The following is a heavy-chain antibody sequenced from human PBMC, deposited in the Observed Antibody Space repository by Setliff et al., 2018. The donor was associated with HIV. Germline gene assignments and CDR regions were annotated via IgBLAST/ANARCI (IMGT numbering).Heavy chain of an antibody. D-gene: IGHD3-16*01. J-gene: IGHJ6*03. CDR1: GGAISSYD. Sequence: SETLSLTCTVSGGAISSYDWSWIRQPAGKGLEWIGRIYTSGSTNYNPSLKSRVTMSVDTSKNPFSLKLSSVTAADTAVYYCARGTVWGYMDVWGKGTTVTVSS. CDR2: IYTSGST. V-gene: IGHV4-4*07. CDR3: ARGTVWGYMDV.